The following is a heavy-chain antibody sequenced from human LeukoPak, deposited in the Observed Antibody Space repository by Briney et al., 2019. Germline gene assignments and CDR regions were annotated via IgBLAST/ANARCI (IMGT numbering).Heavy chain of an antibody. CDR1: GYTFTSYG. V-gene: IGHV1-18*01. CDR3: ARDPKVYSYVRTDWFDP. CDR2: ISAYNGNT. J-gene: IGHJ5*02. D-gene: IGHD5-18*01. Sequence: GASVKVSCKASGYTFTSYGISWVRQAPGQGLEWMGWISAYNGNTNYAQKLQGRVTMTTDTSTSTAYMELRSLRSDDTAVYYCARDPKVYSYVRTDWFDPWGQGTLVTVSS.